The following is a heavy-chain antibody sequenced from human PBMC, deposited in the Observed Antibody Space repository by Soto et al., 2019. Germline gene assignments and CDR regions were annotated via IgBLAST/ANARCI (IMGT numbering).Heavy chain of an antibody. V-gene: IGHV4-59*03. CDR1: GGSISSYY. J-gene: IGHJ4*02. CDR3: ATGRVLYGSEY. Sequence: QVQLQESGPGLVKPSETLSLTCTVSGGSISSYYWSWIRQPPGRGLQWIGYIYHTESTTYNYNPSLKSRVTISLDTSNNQFSLKLTSVTAADTAVYYWATGRVLYGSEYWGQGTLVTVSS. CDR2: IYHTESTTY. D-gene: IGHD3-10*01.